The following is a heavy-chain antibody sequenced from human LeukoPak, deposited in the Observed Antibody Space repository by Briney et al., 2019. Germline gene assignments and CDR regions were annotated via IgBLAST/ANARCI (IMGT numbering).Heavy chain of an antibody. V-gene: IGHV1-8*01. CDR1: GYTFTTHD. CDR3: TRTLVRGVFGMDV. J-gene: IGHJ6*02. D-gene: IGHD3-10*01. Sequence: GASVKVSCKASGYTFTTHDINWVRQAPGQGLECMGWMNPDSGNTGYAQRFQGRVTMTGDSSRSTAYMELSSPTSEDTAVYYCTRTLVRGVFGMDVWGQGTTVTVSS. CDR2: MNPDSGNT.